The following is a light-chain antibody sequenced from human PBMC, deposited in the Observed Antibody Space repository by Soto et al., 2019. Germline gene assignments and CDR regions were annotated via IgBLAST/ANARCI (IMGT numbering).Light chain of an antibody. CDR2: EVS. J-gene: IGLJ1*01. CDR1: SSDFSGHTF. V-gene: IGLV2-14*01. Sequence: QSVLTQPASVSGSPGQSITISCTGTSSDFSGHTFVSWYQQHPGKAPKVMIYEVSNRPSGVSSRFSGSKSGNTASLTISGLQAEDEADYYCTSYTSRNTYVFGTGTKVTVL. CDR3: TSYTSRNTYV.